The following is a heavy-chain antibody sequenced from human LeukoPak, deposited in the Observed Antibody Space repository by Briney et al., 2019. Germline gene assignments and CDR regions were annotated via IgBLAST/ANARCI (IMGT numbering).Heavy chain of an antibody. D-gene: IGHD1-26*01. CDR2: ISGSGGST. J-gene: IGHJ4*02. CDR1: GFTFSSYA. Sequence: SGGSLRLSCAASGFTFSSYAMSWVRQAPGKGLEWVSAISGSGGSTYYADSVKGRFTISRDNSKNTLYLQMNSLRAEDTAVYYCAKDLEGSPHYYFDYWGQGTLVTVSS. CDR3: AKDLEGSPHYYFDY. V-gene: IGHV3-23*01.